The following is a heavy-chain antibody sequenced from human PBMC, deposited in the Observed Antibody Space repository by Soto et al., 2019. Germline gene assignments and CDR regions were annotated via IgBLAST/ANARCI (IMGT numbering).Heavy chain of an antibody. CDR2: ISAHNGNK. J-gene: IGHJ6*02. CDR1: GYRFSNYD. V-gene: IGHV1-18*01. CDR3: ARGLLAYFGMDV. D-gene: IGHD1-26*01. Sequence: QLVQSGAEVKKPGASVKVSCKASGYRFSNYDISWVRQAPGQGLEWMAWISAHNGNKHYAEKFKGRVSTTTDTSTSTAYMEVRTLKTDDTAVYYCARGLLAYFGMDVWGQGTTVTVS.